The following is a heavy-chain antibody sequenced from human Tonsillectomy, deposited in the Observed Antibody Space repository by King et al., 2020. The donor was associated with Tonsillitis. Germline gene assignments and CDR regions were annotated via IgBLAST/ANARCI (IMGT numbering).Heavy chain of an antibody. Sequence: QPVQSGGGLVQPGGSLRLSCAASGFTFRNYWMVWVRQAPGKGLEWVANIKHDESLKYYMDSVMGRFTISRDNVKDSLFLQMNSLRAEDTAIYYCVRDLDYYNGDTLYDVFDTWGQGTMVTVSS. J-gene: IGHJ3*02. V-gene: IGHV3-7*01. D-gene: IGHD3-22*01. CDR1: GFTFRNYW. CDR3: VRDLDYYNGDTLYDVFDT. CDR2: IKHDESLK.